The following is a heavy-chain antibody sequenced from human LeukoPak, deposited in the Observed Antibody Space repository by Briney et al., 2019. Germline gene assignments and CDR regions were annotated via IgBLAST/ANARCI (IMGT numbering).Heavy chain of an antibody. CDR2: IYRDGQT. D-gene: IGHD1-14*01. CDR3: ASPFPSGDPAPEARDDN. Sequence: GGSLRLSCEASVISVGTNYMGGARQAPGRGVEWVSVIYRDGQTYYADYVKDRFTISRDNSKNILSLQMNSVRVEDTAVYYCASPFPSGDPAPEARDDNWGQGALVTVSS. CDR1: VISVGTNY. J-gene: IGHJ4*02. V-gene: IGHV3-66*01.